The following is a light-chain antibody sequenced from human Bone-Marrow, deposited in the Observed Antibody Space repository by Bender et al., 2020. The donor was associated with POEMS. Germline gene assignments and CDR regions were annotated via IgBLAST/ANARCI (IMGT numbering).Light chain of an antibody. Sequence: QSALTQPASVSGSPGQSITISCIGTTSDVGGYYLVSWYQHHPDKAPKLIIYEGIKRPSGIADRFSGSKSGNTASLTISGRQAEDEADYYCCSYSDSSNLVFGGGTKLTVL. CDR1: TSDVGGYYL. V-gene: IGLV2-23*01. CDR2: EGI. CDR3: CSYSDSSNLV. J-gene: IGLJ3*02.